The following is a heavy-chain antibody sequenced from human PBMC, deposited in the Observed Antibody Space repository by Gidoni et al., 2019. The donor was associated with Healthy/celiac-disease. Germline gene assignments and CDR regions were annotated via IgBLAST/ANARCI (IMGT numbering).Heavy chain of an antibody. D-gene: IGHD5-18*01. CDR3: ARMQRERDTAMVTGITEGGY. J-gene: IGHJ4*02. Sequence: QVQLQQWGAGLLKPSETLSLPCAVYGGSFSGYYWSWIRQPPGKGLEWIGEINHSGSTNYNPSLKSRVTISVDTSKNQFSLKLSSVTAADTAVYYCARMQRERDTAMVTGITEGGYWGQGTLVTVSS. CDR1: GGSFSGYY. V-gene: IGHV4-34*01. CDR2: INHSGST.